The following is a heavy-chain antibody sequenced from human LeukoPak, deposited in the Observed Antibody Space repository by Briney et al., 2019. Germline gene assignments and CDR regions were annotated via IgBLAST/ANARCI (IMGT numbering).Heavy chain of an antibody. CDR2: IYSADSA. Sequence: GGSLRLSCAASGFTVSRNYMSWVRQAPGKGLEWVSVIYSADSAYYADSVRGRFTISRDNSKNTLYLQMNSLRADDTAVYYCAREVGGGAANYFDYWGQGTLVTVSS. D-gene: IGHD1-26*01. V-gene: IGHV3-53*01. J-gene: IGHJ4*02. CDR3: AREVGGGAANYFDY. CDR1: GFTVSRNY.